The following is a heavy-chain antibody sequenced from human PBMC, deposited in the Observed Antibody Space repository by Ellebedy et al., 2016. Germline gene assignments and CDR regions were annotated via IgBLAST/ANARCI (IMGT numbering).Heavy chain of an antibody. CDR2: VSGSGGIT. CDR3: ATAMRITVADTFDY. CDR1: GFTFNSYA. Sequence: GESLKISCAASGFTFNSYAMNWVRQAPGRGLEWVSSVSGSGGITYYADSVKGRFSISRDNSKNTLYLQMNNLRAGDTAVYYCATAMRITVADTFDYWGQGTLVTVSS. D-gene: IGHD6-19*01. J-gene: IGHJ4*02. V-gene: IGHV3-23*01.